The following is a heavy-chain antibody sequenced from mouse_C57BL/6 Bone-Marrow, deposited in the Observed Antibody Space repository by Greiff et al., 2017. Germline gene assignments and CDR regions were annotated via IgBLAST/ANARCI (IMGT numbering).Heavy chain of an antibody. D-gene: IGHD2-3*01. CDR1: GYTFTSYW. J-gene: IGHJ3*01. V-gene: IGHV1-72*01. CDR2: IDPKSGGT. CDR3: AIGLLPGGFAY. Sequence: QVQLKQSGAELVKPGASVKLSCKASGYTFTSYWMHWVKQRPGRGLEWIGRIDPKSGGTKYNEKFKSKATLTVDKPSSTAYMQLSSLTSEDSAVYYCAIGLLPGGFAYWGQGTLVTVSA.